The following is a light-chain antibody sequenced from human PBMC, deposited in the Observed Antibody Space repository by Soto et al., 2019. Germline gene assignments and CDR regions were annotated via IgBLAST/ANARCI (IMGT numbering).Light chain of an antibody. Sequence: EIVLTQSPATLSLSPGERATLSCRASQSVGTYFAWYQQKPGQAPRLLIYDASNRATGIPARFSGSGSGTEFTLTISSLEPEDFAVYYCQQRRSWHLTFGGGTNVEIK. CDR2: DAS. CDR1: QSVGTY. V-gene: IGKV3-11*01. CDR3: QQRRSWHLT. J-gene: IGKJ4*01.